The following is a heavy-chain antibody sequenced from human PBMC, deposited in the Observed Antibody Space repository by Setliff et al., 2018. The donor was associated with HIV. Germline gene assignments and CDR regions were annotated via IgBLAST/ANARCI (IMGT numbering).Heavy chain of an antibody. CDR2: VDPEDGET. CDR1: GYTFTNYF. J-gene: IGHJ4*02. Sequence: GASVKVSCKAPGYTFTNYFMHWVRQAPGEGLEWVGRVDPEDGETRYAMKFQGSVTISADTSTDTTYLSLTSLRSQDTAVYYCATVRIVGATEFDYWGQGTVVTVSS. CDR3: ATVRIVGATEFDY. V-gene: IGHV1-69-2*01. D-gene: IGHD1-26*01.